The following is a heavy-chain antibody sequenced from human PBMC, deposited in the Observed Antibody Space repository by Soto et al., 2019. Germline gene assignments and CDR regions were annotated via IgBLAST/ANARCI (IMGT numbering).Heavy chain of an antibody. J-gene: IGHJ4*02. Sequence: QITLKESGPTLVKPTQTLTLTCTFSGFSLSTSGVGVGWIRQPPGKALEGLALIYWDDDKRYSPSLKSRLTVTKDTSKNQVVLTMANMDPVDTAPYYCAHRAAGSTIACYGNWGEGTLVTVSS. D-gene: IGHD2-2*01. CDR1: GFSLSTSGVG. CDR2: IYWDDDK. CDR3: AHRAAGSTIACYGN. V-gene: IGHV2-5*02.